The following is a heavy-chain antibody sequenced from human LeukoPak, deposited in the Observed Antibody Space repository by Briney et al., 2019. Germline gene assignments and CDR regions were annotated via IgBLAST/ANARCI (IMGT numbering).Heavy chain of an antibody. Sequence: PGGSLRLSCAASGFTFSTYAMSWVRQAPEKGLEWVSSISSSSSYIYYADSVKGRFTISRDNAKNSLYLQMNSLRAEDTAVYYCASLGGISGSYTTFDYWGQGTLVTVSS. J-gene: IGHJ4*02. CDR1: GFTFSTYA. CDR2: ISSSSSYI. V-gene: IGHV3-21*01. CDR3: ASLGGISGSYTTFDY. D-gene: IGHD1-26*01.